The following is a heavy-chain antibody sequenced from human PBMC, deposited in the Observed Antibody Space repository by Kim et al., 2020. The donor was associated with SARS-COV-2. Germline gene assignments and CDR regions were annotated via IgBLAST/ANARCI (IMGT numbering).Heavy chain of an antibody. CDR3: ASDGLAAAELYLGANGFGP. J-gene: IGHJ5*02. CDR1: GGSISSGGYY. D-gene: IGHD6-13*01. V-gene: IGHV4-31*03. Sequence: SETLSLTCTVSGGSISSGGYYWSWIRQHPGKGLEWIGYIYYSGSSNYNPSLKSRVTISGDTSKNQFSLKLSSVTVADTAVYYCASDGLAAAELYLGANGFGPWGEGTLVTVSS. CDR2: IYYSGSS.